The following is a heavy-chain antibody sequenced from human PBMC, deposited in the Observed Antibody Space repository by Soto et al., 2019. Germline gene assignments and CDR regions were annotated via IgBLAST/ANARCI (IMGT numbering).Heavy chain of an antibody. CDR1: GGSISSYY. CDR2: IYYSGST. Sequence: SETLSLTCTVSGGSISSYYWSWIRQPPGKGLEWIGSIYYSGSTYYNPSLKSRVTISVDTSKNQFSLKLSSVTAADTAIYYCARQAIYDSSGNDYWGQGTLVTVSS. V-gene: IGHV4-59*05. J-gene: IGHJ4*02. CDR3: ARQAIYDSSGNDY. D-gene: IGHD3-22*01.